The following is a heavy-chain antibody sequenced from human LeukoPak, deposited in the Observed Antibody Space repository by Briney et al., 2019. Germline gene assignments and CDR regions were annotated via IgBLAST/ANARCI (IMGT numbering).Heavy chain of an antibody. Sequence: SETLSLTCSVSTGSINSYFWGWVRQPAGKGLEWIGRIYTTGTTNYSPSLKSRLSMSVDTSKNQFSLRLTSVTAADTAVHYCGRQGYTASYYFLDYWSQGALVTVSS. J-gene: IGHJ4*02. CDR3: GRQGYTASYYFLDY. CDR2: IYTTGTT. CDR1: TGSINSYF. V-gene: IGHV4-4*07. D-gene: IGHD1-26*01.